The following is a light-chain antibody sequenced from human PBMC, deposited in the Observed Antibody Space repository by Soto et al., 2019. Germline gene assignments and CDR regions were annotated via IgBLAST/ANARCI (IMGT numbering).Light chain of an antibody. J-gene: IGKJ1*01. CDR2: TAS. CDR1: QNINSH. CDR3: QQYDIYSA. V-gene: IGKV1-5*03. Sequence: DIQMTQSPSTLSASVGDRVTITCRASQNINSHLAWYQQKPGKAPKLLIYTASSLQSGVPSRFSGSGSGTEFTLTISSLQPDDFATFYCQQYDIYSAFGQGTKVEIK.